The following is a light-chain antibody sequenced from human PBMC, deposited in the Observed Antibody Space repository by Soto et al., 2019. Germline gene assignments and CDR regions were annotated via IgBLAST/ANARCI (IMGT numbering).Light chain of an antibody. CDR3: QQYYNYPRT. V-gene: IGKV1-8*01. CDR2: AAS. J-gene: IGKJ1*01. CDR1: QGISSY. Sequence: AIRMTQSPSSLSASTGDRVTITCRASQGISSYLAWYQQKPGKAPKLLIYAASTLQSGVPSRFSSSGSGTDFTLTISCLQSEDFATYYCQQYYNYPRTFGQGTKVEIK.